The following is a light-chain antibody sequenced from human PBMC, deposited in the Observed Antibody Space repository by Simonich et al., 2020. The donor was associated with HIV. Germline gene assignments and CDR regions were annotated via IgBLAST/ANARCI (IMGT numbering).Light chain of an antibody. CDR3: CSYADGVV. V-gene: IGLV2-23*01. CDR1: SSDVGSHNL. Sequence: QSALTQPASVSGSPGQSITISCPGTSSDVGSHNLVSWYQQHPGKAPKLMIYEGSKRPSGVSNRFSGSKSGNTASLTISGLQAEDEADYYCCSYADGVVFGGGTKLTVL. CDR2: EGS. J-gene: IGLJ3*02.